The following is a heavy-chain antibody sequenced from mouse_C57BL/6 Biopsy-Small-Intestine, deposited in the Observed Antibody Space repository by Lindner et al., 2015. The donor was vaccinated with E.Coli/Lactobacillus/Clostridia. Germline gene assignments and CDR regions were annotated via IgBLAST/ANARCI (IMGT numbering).Heavy chain of an antibody. Sequence: VQLQESGGGLVKPGGSLKLSCAASGFTLSDYGMHWVRQAPEKGLEWVAYISSGSSTIYYADTVKGRFTISRDNAKNTLFLQMTSLRSEDTAMYYCAKDYYGSSYDYWGQGTTLTVSS. CDR2: ISSGSSTI. CDR3: AKDYYGSSYDY. CDR1: GFTLSDYG. D-gene: IGHD1-1*01. J-gene: IGHJ2*01. V-gene: IGHV5-17*01.